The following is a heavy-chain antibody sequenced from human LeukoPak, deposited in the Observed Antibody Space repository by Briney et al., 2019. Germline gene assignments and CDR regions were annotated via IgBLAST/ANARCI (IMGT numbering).Heavy chain of an antibody. V-gene: IGHV3-7*03. J-gene: IGHJ3*02. Sequence: PGGSLRPSCAVSGFTFSTYWMSWVRQAPGKGLEWVASINEDGSEKYYVDSVKGRFTISRDNAKNSLFLQINSLRAEDTALYYCAKVFQVLYSYDAFDIWGQGTMVTVSS. D-gene: IGHD2-2*02. CDR3: AKVFQVLYSYDAFDI. CDR2: INEDGSEK. CDR1: GFTFSTYW.